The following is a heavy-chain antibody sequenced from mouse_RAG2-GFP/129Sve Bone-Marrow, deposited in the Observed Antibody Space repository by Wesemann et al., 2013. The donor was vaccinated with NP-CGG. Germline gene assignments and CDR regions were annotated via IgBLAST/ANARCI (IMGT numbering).Heavy chain of an antibody. D-gene: IGHD1-1*01. Sequence: YWMHWVKQRPGQGLEWIGAIDTSDSYTSYNQKFKGKATLTVDESSSTAYMQLSSLTSEDSAVYYCAKDYYGSSFDYWGQGTTLTVSS. J-gene: IGHJ2*01. V-gene: IGHV1-69*02. CDR1: YW. CDR2: IDTSDSYT. CDR3: AKDYYGSSFDY.